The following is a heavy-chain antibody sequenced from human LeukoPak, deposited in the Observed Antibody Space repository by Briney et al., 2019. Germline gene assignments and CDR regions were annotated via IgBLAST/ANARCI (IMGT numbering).Heavy chain of an antibody. CDR1: GFTFSSYA. J-gene: IGHJ4*02. V-gene: IGHV3-30*04. D-gene: IGHD3-10*01. CDR2: ISYDGSNK. Sequence: PGGSLRLSCAASGFTFSSYAMHWVRQAPGKGLEWVAVISYDGSNKYYADSVKGRFTISRDNSKNTLYLRMNSLRAEDTAVYYCARDGTYGSGSYFFDYWGQGTLVTVSS. CDR3: ARDGTYGSGSYFFDY.